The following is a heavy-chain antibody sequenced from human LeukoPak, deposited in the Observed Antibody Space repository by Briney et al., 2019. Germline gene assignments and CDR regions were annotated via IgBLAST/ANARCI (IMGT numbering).Heavy chain of an antibody. D-gene: IGHD1-1*01. J-gene: IGHJ4*02. CDR1: GFIFSSYA. Sequence: GGSLRLSCVASGFIFSSYAMTWVRQTPGKGLEWVSGISGSGTSTYYADSVKGRFTISRDNSEDTLYLQMNSLRAEDTAVYYCVRDPSGSGFAFDSWGQGALVTVSS. CDR2: ISGSGTST. CDR3: VRDPSGSGFAFDS. V-gene: IGHV3-23*01.